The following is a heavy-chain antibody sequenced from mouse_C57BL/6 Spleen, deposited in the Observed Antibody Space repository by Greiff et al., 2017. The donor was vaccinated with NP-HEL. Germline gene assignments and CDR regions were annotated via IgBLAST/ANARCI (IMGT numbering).Heavy chain of an antibody. Sequence: EVQVVESGGGLVKPGGSLKLSCAASGFTFSSYAMSWVRQTPEKRLEWVATISDGGSYTYYPDNVKGRFTISRDNAKNNLYLQMSHLKSEDTAMYYCARDGSYYDYSYAMDYWGQGTSVTVSS. D-gene: IGHD2-4*01. V-gene: IGHV5-4*01. CDR3: ARDGSYYDYSYAMDY. J-gene: IGHJ4*01. CDR1: GFTFSSYA. CDR2: ISDGGSYT.